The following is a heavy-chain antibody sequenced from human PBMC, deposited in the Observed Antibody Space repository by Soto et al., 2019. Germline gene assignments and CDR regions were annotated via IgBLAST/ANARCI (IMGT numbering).Heavy chain of an antibody. CDR3: AGSYSSSWPSCDY. CDR1: GGSISSYY. CDR2: IYYSGST. J-gene: IGHJ4*02. Sequence: SDTLSLTCTVFGGSISSYYWSWIRQPPGKGLEWIGYIYYSGSTNYNPSLKSRVTISVDTSKNQFSLKLSSVTAADTAVYYCAGSYSSSWPSCDYWGQGTLVTVSS. V-gene: IGHV4-59*01. D-gene: IGHD6-13*01.